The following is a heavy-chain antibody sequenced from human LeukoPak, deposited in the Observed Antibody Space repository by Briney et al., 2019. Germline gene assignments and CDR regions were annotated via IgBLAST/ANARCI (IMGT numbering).Heavy chain of an antibody. CDR3: AXXXXXXXXSGYYPRGVSPFDY. CDR1: GGTFSSYA. D-gene: IGHD3-22*01. Sequence: SVKVSCKASGGTFSSYAISWVRQAPGQGLEWMGRIIPILGIANYAQKFQGRVTITADKSTSTAYMELSSLRSEDTAVYYCAXXXXXXXXSGYYPRGVSPFDYWGQGTLVTVSS. V-gene: IGHV1-69*04. CDR2: IIPILGIA. J-gene: IGHJ4*02.